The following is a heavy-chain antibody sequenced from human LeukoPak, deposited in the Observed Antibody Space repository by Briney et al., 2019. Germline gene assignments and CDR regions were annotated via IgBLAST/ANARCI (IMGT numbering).Heavy chain of an antibody. D-gene: IGHD3-10*01. Sequence: SETLSLTCAVYGGSFSGYYWSWIRRPPGKGLEWIGEINHSGSTNYNLSLKSRVTISVDTSKNQFSLKLSSVTAADTAVYYCARGGFVRTDLYYFDYWGQGTLVTVSS. J-gene: IGHJ4*02. V-gene: IGHV4-34*01. CDR1: GGSFSGYY. CDR2: INHSGST. CDR3: ARGGFVRTDLYYFDY.